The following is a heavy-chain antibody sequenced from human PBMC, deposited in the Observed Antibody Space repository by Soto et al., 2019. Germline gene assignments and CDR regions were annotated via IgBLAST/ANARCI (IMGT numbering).Heavy chain of an antibody. J-gene: IGHJ5*02. CDR2: ISYDGSNI. CDR3: AKNASDDGAGRSDSWLDP. CDR1: GFTFSSYG. V-gene: IGHV3-30*18. D-gene: IGHD3-10*01. Sequence: GGSLRLSCVGSGFTFSSYGMRWVRQAPGKGLEWVAAISYDGSNIYYADSVKGRFTISRDNSKNTLYLQMNSLRDEDTAVYYCAKNASDDGAGRSDSWLDPWGQGTLVTVSS.